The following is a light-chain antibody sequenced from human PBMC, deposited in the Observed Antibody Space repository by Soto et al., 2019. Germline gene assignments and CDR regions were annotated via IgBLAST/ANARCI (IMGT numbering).Light chain of an antibody. CDR3: QQYESSPLT. J-gene: IGKJ4*01. CDR2: RAS. Sequence: EIVLTQSPDTLSLSPGERATLSCRASQSVSSALLAWYQQKPGQAPRLLIYRASTRATGIPDRFTCSGSGNDFTLTISRLEPEDFGVYYCQQYESSPLTFGGGTKVEIK. CDR1: QSVSSAL. V-gene: IGKV3-20*01.